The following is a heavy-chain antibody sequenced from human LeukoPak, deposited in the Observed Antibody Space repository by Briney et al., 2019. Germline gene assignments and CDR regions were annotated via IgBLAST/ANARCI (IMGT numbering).Heavy chain of an antibody. D-gene: IGHD7-27*01. Sequence: PRGSLRLSCAASGFTFSSYVMHWVRQAPGKGLEWVAVIWNDGSNKYFADSVKGRYTISRDSSKNTLYLQMNSLRAEDTAVYYCASATGDNDAFDIWGQGTMVTVSS. CDR3: ASATGDNDAFDI. CDR1: GFTFSSYV. V-gene: IGHV3-33*01. CDR2: IWNDGSNK. J-gene: IGHJ3*02.